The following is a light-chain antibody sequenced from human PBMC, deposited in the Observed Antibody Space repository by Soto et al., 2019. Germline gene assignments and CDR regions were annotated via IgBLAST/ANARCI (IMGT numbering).Light chain of an antibody. V-gene: IGLV2-14*01. J-gene: IGLJ2*01. CDR1: SSDVGGYNY. CDR2: EVS. Sequence: QSALTQPASVSGSPGQSSTISCTGTSSDVGGYNYVSWYQQYPGKAPKLMIYEVSNRPSGVSNRFSGSKSGNTASMTISGLQAEDEADYYCSSYSAGSTVVFGGGTKVTV. CDR3: SSYSAGSTVV.